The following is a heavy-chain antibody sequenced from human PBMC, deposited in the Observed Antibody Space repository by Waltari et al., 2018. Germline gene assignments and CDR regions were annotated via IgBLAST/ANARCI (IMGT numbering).Heavy chain of an antibody. Sequence: QITLKESGPTLVKPTQTLTLTCTFSGFSLSTSGVGVGWIRQPPGKALEWLALIYWDDDRRYSPSLKSRLTITKDTSKNQVVLTMTNMDPVDTATYYCAHFEGNYYDSSGYFDYWGQGTLVTVSS. CDR2: IYWDDDR. CDR1: GFSLSTSGVG. J-gene: IGHJ4*02. V-gene: IGHV2-5*02. CDR3: AHFEGNYYDSSGYFDY. D-gene: IGHD3-22*01.